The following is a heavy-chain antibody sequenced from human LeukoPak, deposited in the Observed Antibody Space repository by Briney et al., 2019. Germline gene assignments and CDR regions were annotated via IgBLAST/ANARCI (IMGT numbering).Heavy chain of an antibody. CDR1: GFTFSSYA. CDR3: ARDHGQYQLLYYFDY. Sequence: GGSLRLSCAASGFTFSSYAMHWVRQAPGKGLEYVSAISSNGGSTYYANSVKGRFTISRDNSKNTLYLQIDNLRAEDMAVYYCARDHGQYQLLYYFDYWGQGTLVTVSS. CDR2: ISSNGGST. J-gene: IGHJ4*02. V-gene: IGHV3-64*01. D-gene: IGHD2-2*01.